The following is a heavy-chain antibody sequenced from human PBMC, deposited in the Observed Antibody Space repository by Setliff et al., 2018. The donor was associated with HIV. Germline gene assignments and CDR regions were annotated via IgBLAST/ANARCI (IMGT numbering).Heavy chain of an antibody. Sequence: SETLSLTCTVSRDSIRNGAYYWNWIRQPAGKGLEWIGRIYSDGSTNYNPSLKSRVTISGQTSNNQFSLQLTSVTAADTAVYYCATGPVCYHDWGQGTLVTVSS. J-gene: IGHJ4*02. CDR1: RDSIRNGAYY. V-gene: IGHV4-61*02. CDR2: IYSDGST. D-gene: IGHD2-8*01. CDR3: ATGPVCYHD.